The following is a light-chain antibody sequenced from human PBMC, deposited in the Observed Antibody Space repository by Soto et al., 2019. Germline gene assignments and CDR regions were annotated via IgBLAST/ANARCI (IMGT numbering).Light chain of an antibody. CDR3: QQYGSSRT. Sequence: EIVLTQSPGTLSLSPGERATLSCRASQSVSSSYLAWYQQKPGQAPRLLIYGASSRGTGIPDRFSGSGSGTDFTLTISRLEPEDFAMYYCQQYGSSRTFGQGTKVEIK. CDR1: QSVSSSY. J-gene: IGKJ1*01. V-gene: IGKV3-20*01. CDR2: GAS.